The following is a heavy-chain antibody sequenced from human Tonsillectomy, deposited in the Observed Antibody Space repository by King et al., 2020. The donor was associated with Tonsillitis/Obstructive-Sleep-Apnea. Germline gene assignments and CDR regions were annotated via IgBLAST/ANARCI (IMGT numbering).Heavy chain of an antibody. V-gene: IGHV4-34*01. D-gene: IGHD3-3*01. J-gene: IGHJ6*02. CDR3: ARAPDYDFWSGYQGGGYYYGMDV. CDR2: INHSGST. CDR1: GGSFSGYY. Sequence: VQLQQWGAGLLKPSETLSLTCAVYGGSFSGYYWSWIRQPPGKGLEWIGEINHSGSTNYNPSLKSRVTISVDTSKNQFSLKLSSVTAADTAVYYCARAPDYDFWSGYQGGGYYYGMDVWGQGTTVTVSS.